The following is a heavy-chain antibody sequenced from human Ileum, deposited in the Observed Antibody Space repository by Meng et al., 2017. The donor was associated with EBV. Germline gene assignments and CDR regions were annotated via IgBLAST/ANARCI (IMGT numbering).Heavy chain of an antibody. Sequence: QVRLTQWGTGLLKPSETLSLTCAVDGGSFKDYYWTWLRQPPGKGLEWIGEIDQSGYTKFNPSLSSRATISRDTSNNQFSLRLNSVTAADTALYYCARYGRCNGNSFYCFDPWGQGTLVTVSS. CDR1: GGSFKDYY. J-gene: IGHJ5*02. CDR3: ARYGRCNGNSFYCFDP. CDR2: IDQSGYT. D-gene: IGHD4-23*01. V-gene: IGHV4-34*01.